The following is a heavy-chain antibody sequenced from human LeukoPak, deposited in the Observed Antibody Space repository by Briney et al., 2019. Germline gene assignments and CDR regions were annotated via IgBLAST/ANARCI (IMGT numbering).Heavy chain of an antibody. CDR2: IKEDGSEK. J-gene: IGHJ6*02. V-gene: IGHV3-7*01. Sequence: GGSLRLSCAASGFTVSSNYMSWVRQAPGKGLEWVANIKEDGSEKYYVDSVKGRFTISRDNAKKSLYLQMNSLRAEDTAVYYCAREASNQLLRYYYYYYGMDVWGQGTTVTVSS. CDR3: AREASNQLLRYYYYYYGMDV. CDR1: GFTVSSNY. D-gene: IGHD2-2*01.